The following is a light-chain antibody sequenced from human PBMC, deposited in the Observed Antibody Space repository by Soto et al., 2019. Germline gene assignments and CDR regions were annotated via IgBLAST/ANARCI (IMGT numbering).Light chain of an antibody. CDR3: QQYGSSPIT. Sequence: EIVLTQSPGTLSLSPGERATLSCGASQSVSSSYLAWYQQKSGQAPRLLIYGASSRATGIPDRFSGSGSGTDFTLTISRLEPEDFAAYYCQQYGSSPITFGQGTRLEIK. CDR2: GAS. V-gene: IGKV3-20*01. CDR1: QSVSSSY. J-gene: IGKJ5*01.